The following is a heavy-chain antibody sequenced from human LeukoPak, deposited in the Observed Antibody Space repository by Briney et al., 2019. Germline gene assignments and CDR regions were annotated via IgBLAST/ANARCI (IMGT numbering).Heavy chain of an antibody. J-gene: IGHJ4*02. Sequence: GGSLRLSCAASGFTFSDYYMSWIRQAPGKGLEWVSYISSSGSTIYYADSVKGRFTISRDNAKNSLYLQMNSLRAEDTAVYYCAKASLTTVTPEMDFDYWGQGTLVTVSS. D-gene: IGHD4-11*01. CDR3: AKASLTTVTPEMDFDY. CDR1: GFTFSDYY. CDR2: ISSSGSTI. V-gene: IGHV3-11*01.